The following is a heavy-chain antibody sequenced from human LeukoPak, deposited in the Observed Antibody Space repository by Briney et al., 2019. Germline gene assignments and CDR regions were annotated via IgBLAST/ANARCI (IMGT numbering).Heavy chain of an antibody. V-gene: IGHV6-1*01. CDR1: GDSVSSKSAA. CDR2: TCYRSKWFN. D-gene: IGHD2-2*01. CDR3: ARTSCYFDY. Sequence: SQTLSLTCVISGDSVSSKSAAWNWIRQSPSRGLEWLGRTCYRSKWFNDYAVSVKGRITINPDTSKNQFSLQLNSVTAEHTAVYFCARTSCYFDYWGQGTLVTVSS. J-gene: IGHJ4*02.